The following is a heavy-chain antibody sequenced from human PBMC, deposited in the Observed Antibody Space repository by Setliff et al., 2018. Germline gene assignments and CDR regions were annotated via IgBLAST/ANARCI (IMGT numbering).Heavy chain of an antibody. D-gene: IGHD2-15*01. J-gene: IGHJ5*02. Sequence: ASVKVSCKASGYTLSKYYMHWVRQAPGQGLEWMGIINPSGGLTKYAQKFQGRVTMTSDTSTNTVYLEVSSLRSEDTAVYFCARGIQRIQNSNNWFAPWGQGTLVTVSS. CDR3: ARGIQRIQNSNNWFAP. CDR1: GYTLSKYY. V-gene: IGHV1-46*03. CDR2: INPSGGLT.